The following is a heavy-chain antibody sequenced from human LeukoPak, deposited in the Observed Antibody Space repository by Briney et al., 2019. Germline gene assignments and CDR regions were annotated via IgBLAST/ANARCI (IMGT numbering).Heavy chain of an antibody. V-gene: IGHV4-34*01. CDR2: INHSGTI. Sequence: SETPSLTCAVYGGSFSNYYWSWIRQPPGKGLEWIGEINHSGTINYNPSLKSRVTISVDTSKNQFSLKLSSVTAADTAVYYCARVSSDYMDVWGKGTTVTVSS. D-gene: IGHD2-2*01. CDR1: GGSFSNYY. J-gene: IGHJ6*03. CDR3: ARVSSDYMDV.